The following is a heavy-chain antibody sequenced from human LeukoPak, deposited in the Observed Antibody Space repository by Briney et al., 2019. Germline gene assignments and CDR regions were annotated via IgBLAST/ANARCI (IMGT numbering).Heavy chain of an antibody. CDR2: ISYDGSNK. J-gene: IGHJ3*02. Sequence: GGSLRLSCAASGFTFSSYGMHWVRQAPGKGLEWVAVISYDGSNKYYADSVKGRFTISRDNSKNTLYLQMNSLRAEDTAVYYCAKDSIGSSRRAFDIWGQGTMVTVSS. CDR3: AKDSIGSSRRAFDI. V-gene: IGHV3-30*18. CDR1: GFTFSSYG. D-gene: IGHD1-26*01.